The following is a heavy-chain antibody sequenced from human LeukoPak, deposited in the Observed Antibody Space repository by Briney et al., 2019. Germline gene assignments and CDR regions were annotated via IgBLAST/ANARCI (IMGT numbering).Heavy chain of an antibody. CDR3: ARGARTSVVPAAIGWFDP. CDR1: GGSISSYY. V-gene: IGHV4-4*07. Sequence: SETLSLTRTVSGGSISSYYWSWIRQPAGKGLEWIGRIYTSGSTNYNPSLKSRVTMSVDTSKNQFSLKLSSVTAADTAVYYCARGARTSVVPAAIGWFDPWGLGTLVIVSS. CDR2: IYTSGST. J-gene: IGHJ5*02. D-gene: IGHD2-2*01.